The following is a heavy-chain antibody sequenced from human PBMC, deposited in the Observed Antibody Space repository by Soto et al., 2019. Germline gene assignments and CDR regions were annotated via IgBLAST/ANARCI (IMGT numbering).Heavy chain of an antibody. J-gene: IGHJ4*02. Sequence: QVQLVQSGAEVKKTGASVKVSCKASGYTFTSYDINWVRQATGQGLEWMGWMNPNSGNTGYAQKFRGRVTMTRNTSISTAYMELSSLRSEDTAVYYCARERSSGWYVDYWGQGTLVTVSS. CDR2: MNPNSGNT. D-gene: IGHD6-19*01. CDR3: ARERSSGWYVDY. V-gene: IGHV1-8*01. CDR1: GYTFTSYD.